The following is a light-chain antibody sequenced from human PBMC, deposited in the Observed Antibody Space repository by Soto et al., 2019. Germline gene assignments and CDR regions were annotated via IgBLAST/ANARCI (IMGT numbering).Light chain of an antibody. Sequence: EIVMTQSPATLSVTPGERATLSCWASQSVSSSLAWYQQKPGQAPRLLIYGASTRATGIPARFSGSGSGTVFTFNISCLQSEDLAVYFCQQYNKWPLSFGGGTKVDIK. CDR2: GAS. CDR1: QSVSSS. CDR3: QQYNKWPLS. J-gene: IGKJ4*01. V-gene: IGKV3-15*01.